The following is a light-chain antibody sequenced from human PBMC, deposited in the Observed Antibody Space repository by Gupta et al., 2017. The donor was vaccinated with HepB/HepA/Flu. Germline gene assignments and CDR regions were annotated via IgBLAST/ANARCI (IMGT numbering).Light chain of an antibody. CDR2: YDS. CDR3: QVWDSSSDRIEE. Sequence: SYVLTQPPSVSVAPGKTARITCGGNNIGSKSVHWYQQKPGQAPVLVIYYDSDRPSGIPERFSGSNYGNTATLTISRVEAGDEADYYCQVWDSSSDRIEEFGGGTKLTVL. J-gene: IGLJ3*02. V-gene: IGLV3-21*04. CDR1: NIGSKS.